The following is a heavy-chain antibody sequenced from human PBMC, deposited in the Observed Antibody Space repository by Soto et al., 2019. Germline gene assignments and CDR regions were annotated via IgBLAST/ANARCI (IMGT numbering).Heavy chain of an antibody. J-gene: IGHJ4*02. CDR2: MNPNSGNT. CDR3: ATHSGSYDFDN. V-gene: IGHV1-8*01. CDR1: GFTYISYD. Sequence: QVQLVQSGAEVKKPGASVKVSCKASGFTYISYDINWVRQATGQGLEWMGWMNPNSGNTGYAQKFQGRVTMTRNTSISTAYMELSSLRSEDTAVYYCATHSGSYDFDNWGQGTLVAVSS. D-gene: IGHD1-26*01.